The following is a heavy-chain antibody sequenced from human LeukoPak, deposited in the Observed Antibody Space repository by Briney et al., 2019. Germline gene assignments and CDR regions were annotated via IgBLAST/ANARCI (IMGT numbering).Heavy chain of an antibody. D-gene: IGHD2-15*01. Sequence: SETLSLTCTVSGGSISSSSYYWGWIRQPPGKGLEWIGSIYYSGSTYYNPSLKSRVTISVDTSKNQFSLKLNSVTAADTAVYYCARDVIVVVAADAYNWFDPWGQGTLVTVSS. V-gene: IGHV4-39*02. CDR1: GGSISSSSYY. CDR3: ARDVIVVVAADAYNWFDP. CDR2: IYYSGST. J-gene: IGHJ5*02.